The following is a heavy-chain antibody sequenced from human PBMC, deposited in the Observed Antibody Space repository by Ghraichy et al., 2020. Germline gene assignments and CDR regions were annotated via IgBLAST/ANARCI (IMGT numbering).Heavy chain of an antibody. D-gene: IGHD1-26*01. J-gene: IGHJ5*02. V-gene: IGHV1-69*10. CDR3: ASKVGATSRRNWFDP. CDR2: IIPIFGIA. Sequence: SVKVSCKASGGTFSSYAISWVRQAPGQGLEWMGGIIPIFGIANYAQKFQGRVTITADKSTSTAYMELSSLRSEDTAVYYCASKVGATSRRNWFDPWGQGTLVTVSS. CDR1: GGTFSSYA.